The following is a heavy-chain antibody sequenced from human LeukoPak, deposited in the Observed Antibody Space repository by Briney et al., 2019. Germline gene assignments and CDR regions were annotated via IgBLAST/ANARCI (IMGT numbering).Heavy chain of an antibody. Sequence: SETLSLTCAVYGGSFSGYYWSWIRQPPGKGLEWIGEINHSGSTNYNPSLKSRVTMSVDTSKNQFSLKLSSVTAADTAVYYCASHVTVTGTRGFDNWGQGTLVTVSS. V-gene: IGHV4-34*01. J-gene: IGHJ4*02. CDR1: GGSFSGYY. CDR3: ASHVTVTGTRGFDN. CDR2: INHSGST. D-gene: IGHD1/OR15-1a*01.